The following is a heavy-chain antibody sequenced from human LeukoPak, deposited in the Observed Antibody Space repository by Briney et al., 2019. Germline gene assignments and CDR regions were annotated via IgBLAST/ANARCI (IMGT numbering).Heavy chain of an antibody. CDR1: GYTLTELS. CDR2: INTNTGNP. V-gene: IGHV7-4-1*02. CDR3: ARSGQYYYDSSGHNWFDP. Sequence: ASVKVSCKVSGYTLTELSMHWVRQAPGQGLEWMGWINTNTGNPTYAQGFTGRFVFSLDTSVSTAYLQISSLKAEDTAVYYCARSGQYYYDSSGHNWFDPWGQGTLVTVS. J-gene: IGHJ5*02. D-gene: IGHD3-22*01.